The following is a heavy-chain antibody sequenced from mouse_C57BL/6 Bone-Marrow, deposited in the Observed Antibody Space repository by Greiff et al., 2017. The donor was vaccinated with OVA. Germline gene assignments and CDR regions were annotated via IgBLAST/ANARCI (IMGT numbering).Heavy chain of an antibody. CDR3: ARHGGYYLAWFAY. D-gene: IGHD2-3*01. J-gene: IGHJ3*01. CDR2: ISTGGGST. CDR1: GFTFSDYY. V-gene: IGHV5-12*01. Sequence: EVKLMESGGGLVQPGGSLKLSCAASGFTFSDYYMYWVRQTPEKRLEWVAYISTGGGSTYYPDNVKGRFTISRDNAKNTLYLQMSRLKSEDAAMYYCARHGGYYLAWFAYWGQGTLVTVSA.